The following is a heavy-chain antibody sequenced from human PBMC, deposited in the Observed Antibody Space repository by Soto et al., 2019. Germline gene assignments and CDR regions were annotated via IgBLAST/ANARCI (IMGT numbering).Heavy chain of an antibody. CDR3: ARGSGSSLIGMDV. CDR1: GYTFTSYD. V-gene: IGHV1-18*04. J-gene: IGHJ6*02. D-gene: IGHD3-10*01. Sequence: QVQLVQSGAEVQKPGASVKVSCKASGYTFTSYDMSWVRQALGQGLEWMGWISAYKGNTNYARKLQGRVTLTTDTSASTAYMELRSLRSDDTAVYYCARGSGSSLIGMDVWAQGTTVTVSS. CDR2: ISAYKGNT.